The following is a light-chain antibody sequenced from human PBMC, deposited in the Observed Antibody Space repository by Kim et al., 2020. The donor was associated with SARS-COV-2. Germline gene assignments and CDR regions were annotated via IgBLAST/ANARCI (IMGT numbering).Light chain of an antibody. J-gene: IGLJ3*02. Sequence: GASVKLTGTLSSGHSSYAVAWHQQQPEKGPRYLMKLNSDGSHSKGDGIPGRFSGSSSRAERYLTISSLQSEDEADYYCQTWGTGVVFGGGTQLTVL. CDR3: QTWGTGVV. CDR1: SGHSSYA. V-gene: IGLV4-69*01. CDR2: LNSDGSH.